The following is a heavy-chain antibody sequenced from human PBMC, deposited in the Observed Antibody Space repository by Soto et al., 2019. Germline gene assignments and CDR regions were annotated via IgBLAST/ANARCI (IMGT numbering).Heavy chain of an antibody. CDR3: AKAAQLWRYYFDY. Sequence: PGGSLRLSCAASGFTFDDYAMHWVRQAPGKGLEWVSGISWNSGSIGYADSVKGRFTISRDNAKNSLYLQMKSLRAEDTALYYCAKAAQLWRYYFDYWGQGTLVTVSS. V-gene: IGHV3-9*01. CDR1: GFTFDDYA. D-gene: IGHD5-18*01. J-gene: IGHJ4*02. CDR2: ISWNSGSI.